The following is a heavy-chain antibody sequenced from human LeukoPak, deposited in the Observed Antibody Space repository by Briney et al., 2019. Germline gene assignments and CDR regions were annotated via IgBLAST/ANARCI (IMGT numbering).Heavy chain of an antibody. CDR2: ISWNSGSI. Sequence: PGRSLRLSCAASGFTFDDYAMPWVRQAPGKGLEWVSGISWNSGSIGYADSVKGRFTISRDNAKNSLYLQMNSLRAEDTALYYCARVADPVGYYGMDVWGQGTTVTVSS. D-gene: IGHD6-19*01. J-gene: IGHJ6*02. CDR1: GFTFDDYA. CDR3: ARVADPVGYYGMDV. V-gene: IGHV3-9*01.